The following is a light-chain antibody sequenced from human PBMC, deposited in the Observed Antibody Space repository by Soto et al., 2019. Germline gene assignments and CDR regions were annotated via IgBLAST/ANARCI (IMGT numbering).Light chain of an antibody. CDR3: QQSYSTPRGIT. J-gene: IGKJ5*01. V-gene: IGKV1-39*01. Sequence: DIQMTQSPSSLSASVGDRVTITCRASQSTSSYLNWYQQKPGKAPKLLIYAASSLQSGVPSRFSGSGSGTDFTLTISSLQPEDFATYYCQQSYSTPRGITFGQGIRLEIK. CDR1: QSTSSY. CDR2: AAS.